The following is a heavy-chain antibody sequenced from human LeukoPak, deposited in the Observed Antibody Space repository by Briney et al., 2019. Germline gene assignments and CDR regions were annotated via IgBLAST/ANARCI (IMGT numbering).Heavy chain of an antibody. CDR1: GGSISSYY. V-gene: IGHV4-59*08. D-gene: IGHD1-26*01. J-gene: IGHJ3*02. Sequence: SETLSLTCTVSGGSISSYYWSWIRQPPGKGLEWIGYIYYSGSTNYNPPLKSRVTISVDTSKNQFSLQLCSVTAADTAVYYCAGRRTTSDAFDSWGQGTMVTVSS. CDR2: IYYSGST. CDR3: AGRRTTSDAFDS.